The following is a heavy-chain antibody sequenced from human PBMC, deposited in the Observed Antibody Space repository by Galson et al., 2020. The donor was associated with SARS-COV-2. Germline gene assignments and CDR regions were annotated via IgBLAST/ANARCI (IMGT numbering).Heavy chain of an antibody. CDR1: GGSISSGGYY. V-gene: IGHV4-31*03. CDR3: ARAPRGASFGVVNWFDP. Sequence: ETSETLSLTCTVSGGSISSGGYYWSWIRQHPGKGLEWIGYIYYSGSTYYNPSLKSRVTISVDTSKNQFSLKLSSVTAADTAVYYCARAPRGASFGVVNWFDPWGQGTLVTVSS. D-gene: IGHD3-3*01. CDR2: IYYSGST. J-gene: IGHJ5*02.